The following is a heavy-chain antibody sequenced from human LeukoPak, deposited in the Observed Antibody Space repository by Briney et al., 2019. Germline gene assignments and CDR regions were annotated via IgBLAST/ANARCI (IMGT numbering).Heavy chain of an antibody. D-gene: IGHD4-17*01. V-gene: IGHV3-15*01. J-gene: IGHJ4*02. CDR1: GFTFSNAW. CDR2: IKSKTDGGTT. CDR3: PTQADYGDSDY. Sequence: PGGSLRLSCAASGFTFSNAWMSWVRQAPGKGLEWVGRIKSKTDGGTTDYAAPVKGRFTISRDDSKNTLYLQMNSLKTEDTAVYYCPTQADYGDSDYWGQGTLVTVSS.